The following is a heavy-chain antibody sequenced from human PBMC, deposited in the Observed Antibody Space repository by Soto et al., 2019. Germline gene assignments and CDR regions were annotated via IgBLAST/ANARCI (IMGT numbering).Heavy chain of an antibody. Sequence: ASVKVSCKASGGTFSSYAISWVRQAPGQGLEWMGGIIPIFGTANYAQKFQGRVTITADKSTSTAYMELSSLRSEDTAAYYCARGYCSSTSCQAPYDYYYGMDVWGQGTTVTVSS. CDR2: IIPIFGTA. J-gene: IGHJ6*02. D-gene: IGHD2-2*01. CDR3: ARGYCSSTSCQAPYDYYYGMDV. V-gene: IGHV1-69*06. CDR1: GGTFSSYA.